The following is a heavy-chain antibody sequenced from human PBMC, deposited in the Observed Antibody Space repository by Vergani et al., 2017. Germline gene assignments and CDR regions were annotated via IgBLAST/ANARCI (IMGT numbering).Heavy chain of an antibody. D-gene: IGHD3-22*01. CDR2: FDPEHGEV. CDR3: AIVTDYYDSSGYYLDY. J-gene: IGHJ4*02. Sequence: QVQLVQSGSEVRKPGASVKVSRQVSGYRLPELTIHWVRQAPGKGLKWMGGFDPEHGEVTFTHHIQGRVTMTEDRSTDTAYMELSSLRPEDTALYYFAIVTDYYDSSGYYLDYWGQGTLVTVSS. CDR1: GYRLPELT. V-gene: IGHV1-24*01.